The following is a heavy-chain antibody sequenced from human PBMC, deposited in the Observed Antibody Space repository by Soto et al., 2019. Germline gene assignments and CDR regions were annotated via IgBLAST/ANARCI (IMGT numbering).Heavy chain of an antibody. V-gene: IGHV3-23*01. CDR1: GFTFSTYA. D-gene: IGHD6-13*01. Sequence: GGSLRLSCAASGFTFSTYAMSWVRQAPGKGLQWVSGISGSGGSTYYADSVKGRFTISRDNSKNTLYLQMNSLRAEDTAVYYCAKGLKYSSSWSFDYWGQGTLVTVSS. CDR3: AKGLKYSSSWSFDY. J-gene: IGHJ4*02. CDR2: ISGSGGST.